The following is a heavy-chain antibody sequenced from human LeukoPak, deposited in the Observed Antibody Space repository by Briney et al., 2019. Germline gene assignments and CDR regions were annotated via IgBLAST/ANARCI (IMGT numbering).Heavy chain of an antibody. CDR3: LTRLRSTIGVDY. J-gene: IGHJ4*01. CDR1: GFSFTNAW. D-gene: IGHD5/OR15-5a*01. CDR2: IKSKTDGGAI. Sequence: GGSLRLSCAASGFSFTNAWMNWVRQAPGKGLEWVGRIKSKTDGGAIHYAAPVRGRFSISRDDSINTVYLQMDSLKADDTAVYYCLTRLRSTIGVDYWGQGTLVTVSS. V-gene: IGHV3-15*01.